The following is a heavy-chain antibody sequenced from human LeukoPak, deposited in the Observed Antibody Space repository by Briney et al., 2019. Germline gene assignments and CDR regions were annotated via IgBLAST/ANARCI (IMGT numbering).Heavy chain of an antibody. V-gene: IGHV1-3*01. CDR2: INAGNGNT. D-gene: IGHD3-22*01. Sequence: ASVKVSCKASGYTFTSYAMHWVRQAPGQRLEWMGWINAGNGNTKYSQKFQGRVTITSDTSASTAYMELSSLRSEDTAVYYCAMTYHYDSSGPSHAFDIWGQGTMVTVSS. CDR1: GYTFTSYA. CDR3: AMTYHYDSSGPSHAFDI. J-gene: IGHJ3*02.